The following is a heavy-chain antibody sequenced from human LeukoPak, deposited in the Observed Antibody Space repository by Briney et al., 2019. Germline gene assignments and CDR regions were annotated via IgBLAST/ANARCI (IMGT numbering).Heavy chain of an antibody. J-gene: IGHJ3*02. D-gene: IGHD2-2*01. Sequence: GESLKISCKGSGYSFTSYWIGWVRQMPGKGLEGMGIIYPGDSDTRYSPSFQGQVTISADKSISTAYLQWSSLKASDTAMYYCARIAGYCSSTSCYAFDIWGQGTMVTVSS. V-gene: IGHV5-51*01. CDR2: IYPGDSDT. CDR3: ARIAGYCSSTSCYAFDI. CDR1: GYSFTSYW.